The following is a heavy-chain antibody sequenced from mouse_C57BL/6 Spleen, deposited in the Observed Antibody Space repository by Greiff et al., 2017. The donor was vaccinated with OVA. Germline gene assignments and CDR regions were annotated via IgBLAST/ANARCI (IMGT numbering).Heavy chain of an antibody. Sequence: VQLQQSGAELARPGASVKLSCKASGYTFTSYGISWVKQRTGQGLEWIGEIYPRSGNTYYNEKFKGKATLTADKSSSTAYMELRSLTSEDSAVYFCARGTDMITTGPHYFDYWGQGTTLTVSS. CDR1: GYTFTSYG. D-gene: IGHD2-4*01. V-gene: IGHV1-81*01. CDR2: IYPRSGNT. CDR3: ARGTDMITTGPHYFDY. J-gene: IGHJ2*01.